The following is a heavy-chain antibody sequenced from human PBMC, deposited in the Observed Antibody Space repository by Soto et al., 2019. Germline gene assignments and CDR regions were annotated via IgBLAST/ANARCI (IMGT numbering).Heavy chain of an antibody. CDR1: GFTFINYA. Sequence: EVQLLESGGGLVQPGGSLRLSCVGSGFTFINYAMNWVRQAPGKGLEWVSRISGGGDRTFDADSVKGRFTISRDNSKNTVNLQMNSLRAEDTAVYYCVRNVLESIIRPYYWYLDLWGSGTLVTVSS. J-gene: IGHJ2*01. CDR3: VRNVLESIIRPYYWYLDL. D-gene: IGHD3-3*01. CDR2: ISGGGDRT. V-gene: IGHV3-23*01.